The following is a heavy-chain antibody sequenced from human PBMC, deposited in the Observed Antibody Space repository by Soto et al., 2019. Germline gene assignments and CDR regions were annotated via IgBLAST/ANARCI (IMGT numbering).Heavy chain of an antibody. D-gene: IGHD3-16*01. J-gene: IGHJ5*02. CDR2: INPDGSRT. V-gene: IGHV3-74*01. CDR3: ARVKLGSYDWFDP. CDR1: GFTFSNYW. Sequence: EVQLVESGGDLVQPGGSLRLSCAASGFTFSNYWMHWVRQAPGKGLMWASRINPDGSRTTYADSVKGRFAISRDNAKNTVYLQMHSLRAEDAAVYYCARVKLGSYDWFDPWGQGTLVTVSS.